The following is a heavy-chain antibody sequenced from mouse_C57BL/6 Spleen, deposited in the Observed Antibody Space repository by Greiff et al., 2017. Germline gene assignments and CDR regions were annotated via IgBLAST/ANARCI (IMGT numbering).Heavy chain of an antibody. CDR3: ARAGNGNYVFDY. J-gene: IGHJ2*01. Sequence: VQLQQSGPGLVKPSQSLSLTCSVTGYSITSGYYWNWIRQFPGNKLEWMGYISYDGSNNYNPSLKNRISITRDTSKNQFFLKLNSVTTEDTATYYCARAGNGNYVFDYWGQGTTLTVSS. CDR1: GYSITSGYY. CDR2: ISYDGSN. V-gene: IGHV3-6*01. D-gene: IGHD2-1*01.